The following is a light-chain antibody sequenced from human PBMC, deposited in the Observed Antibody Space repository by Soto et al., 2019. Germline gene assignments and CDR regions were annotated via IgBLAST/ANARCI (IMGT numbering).Light chain of an antibody. J-gene: IGKJ4*01. Sequence: EIVMTQSPATLSVSAGERATLSCRASQSVSSSYLAWYQQKPGQAPRLLIYAASTRATGVPDRFSGSGSGTDFTLTISRLEPEDFAVYYCQQYDNSPLTFGGGTKVDIK. CDR3: QQYDNSPLT. CDR2: AAS. CDR1: QSVSSSY. V-gene: IGKV3-20*01.